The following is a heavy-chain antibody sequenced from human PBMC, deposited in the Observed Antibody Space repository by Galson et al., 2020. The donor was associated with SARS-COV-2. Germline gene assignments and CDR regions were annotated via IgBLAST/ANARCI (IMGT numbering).Heavy chain of an antibody. CDR2: IYSDGST. Sequence: GGLRLSCAASGFTVSSNYMSWVRQAPGKGLEWVSVIYSDGSTSYADSVKGRFTISRDNSKNTLYLQMDSLRAEDTAVYYCARANTAMATALDYWGQGTLVTVSS. D-gene: IGHD5-18*01. CDR3: ARANTAMATALDY. V-gene: IGHV3-53*01. J-gene: IGHJ4*02. CDR1: GFTVSSNY.